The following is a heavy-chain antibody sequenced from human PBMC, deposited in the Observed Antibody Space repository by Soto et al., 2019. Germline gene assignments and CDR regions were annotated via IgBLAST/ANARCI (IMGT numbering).Heavy chain of an antibody. CDR3: TTVGRYYDFWSGYYTESY. V-gene: IGHV3-15*07. D-gene: IGHD3-3*01. Sequence: EVQLVESGGGLVKPGGSLRLSCAASGFTFSNAWMNWVRQAPGKGLEWVGRIKSKTDGGTTDYAAPVKGRYTISRDDSKNTLYLQMNSLKTEDTAVYYCTTVGRYYDFWSGYYTESYWGQGTLVTVSS. CDR1: GFTFSNAW. CDR2: IKSKTDGGTT. J-gene: IGHJ4*02.